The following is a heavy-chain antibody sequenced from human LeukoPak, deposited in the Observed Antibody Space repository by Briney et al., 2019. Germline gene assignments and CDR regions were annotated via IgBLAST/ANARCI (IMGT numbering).Heavy chain of an antibody. D-gene: IGHD3-9*01. CDR2: ISYDGSNK. J-gene: IGHJ4*02. V-gene: IGHV3-30-3*01. CDR3: ARGLYYDIVTGQGY. CDR1: GFTFSTYA. Sequence: AGGSLRLSCAASGFTFSTYAMHWVRQAPGKGLEWVAVISYDGSNKYYADSVKGRFTISRDNSKNTLYLQMNSLRAEDTAVYYCARGLYYDIVTGQGYWGQGTLVTVSS.